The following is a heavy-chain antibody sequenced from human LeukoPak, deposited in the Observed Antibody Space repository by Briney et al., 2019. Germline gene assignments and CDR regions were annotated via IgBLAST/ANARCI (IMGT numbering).Heavy chain of an antibody. CDR1: GFSFSSYR. J-gene: IGHJ4*02. CDR2: ISTSGNTI. V-gene: IGHV3-48*01. D-gene: IGHD4-17*01. CDR3: ARDPHTVTGGAYHFDY. Sequence: GGSLRLSCAASGFSFSSYRMNWVRQAPGKGLECVSYISTSGNTIYYADSVKGRFTISRDNAKNSLYLQMNSLRAEDTAVYYCARDPHTVTGGAYHFDYWGQGTLVTVSS.